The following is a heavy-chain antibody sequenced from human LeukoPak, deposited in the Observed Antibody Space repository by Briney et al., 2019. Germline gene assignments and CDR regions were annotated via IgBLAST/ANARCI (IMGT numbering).Heavy chain of an antibody. V-gene: IGHV3-30*02. CDR3: AKGGIATRWDY. CDR1: GFSFSGYG. D-gene: IGHD6-6*01. Sequence: GGSLRLSCAASGFSFSGYGMHWVRQAPGKGLEWVAFILYDGNNEYYADSVKGRFTISRDNSKNTLYLEMHSLRADDTAMYYCAKGGIATRWDYWGQGTLVTVSS. J-gene: IGHJ4*02. CDR2: ILYDGNNE.